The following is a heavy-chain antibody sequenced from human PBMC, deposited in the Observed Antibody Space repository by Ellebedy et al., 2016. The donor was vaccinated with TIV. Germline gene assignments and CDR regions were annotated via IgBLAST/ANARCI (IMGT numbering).Heavy chain of an antibody. CDR2: TKEDGSER. D-gene: IGHD5-12*01. CDR1: GFPISNFW. V-gene: IGHV3-7*01. J-gene: IGHJ4*02. Sequence: GESLKFSCAASGFPISNFWMAWVRQAPGKGLQWVGNTKEDGSERYYVDSVRGRFTISRDNTKNSLYLEMNSLRVEDTAVYYCARDRGYDTFDYWGQGILVTVSS. CDR3: ARDRGYDTFDY.